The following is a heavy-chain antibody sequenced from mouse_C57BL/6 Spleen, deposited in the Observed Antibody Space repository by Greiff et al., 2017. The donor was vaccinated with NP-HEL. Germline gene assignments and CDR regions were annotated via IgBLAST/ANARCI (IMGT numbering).Heavy chain of an antibody. CDR2: IDPEDGET. V-gene: IGHV14-2*01. D-gene: IGHD2-1*01. J-gene: IGHJ1*03. Sequence: VQLQQSGAELVKPGASVKLSCTASGFNIKDYYMHWVKQRTEQGLEWIGRIDPEDGETKYAPKFPGKATITADTSSNTAYMQLSRLTTEDTAVYDCARGGYYGNYEDFDVWGTGTTVTVSS. CDR3: ARGGYYGNYEDFDV. CDR1: GFNIKDYY.